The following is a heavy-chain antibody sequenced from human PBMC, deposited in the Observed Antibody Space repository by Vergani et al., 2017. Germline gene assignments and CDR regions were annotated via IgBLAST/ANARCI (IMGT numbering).Heavy chain of an antibody. CDR1: GFTFSSYA. V-gene: IGHV3-23*01. Sequence: EVQLLESGGGLVQPGGSLRLSCAASGFTFSSYAMSWVRQAPGKGLEWVSAISGSGCSTYYADSVKGRFTISRDNSKNTLYLQMNSLRAEDTAVYYCAKEKTYYYDSSGYYYSYWGQGTLVTVSS. CDR3: AKEKTYYYDSSGYYYSY. CDR2: ISGSGCST. J-gene: IGHJ4*02. D-gene: IGHD3-22*01.